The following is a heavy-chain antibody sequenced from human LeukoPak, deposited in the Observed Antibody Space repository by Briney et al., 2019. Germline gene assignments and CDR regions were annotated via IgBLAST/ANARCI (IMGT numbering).Heavy chain of an antibody. CDR2: INSDGSST. CDR1: GVTFSSYW. D-gene: IGHD2-15*01. J-gene: IGHJ4*02. V-gene: IGHV3-74*01. CDR3: ATSTYCSGGSCYSRTFQY. Sequence: GGSLRLSCAASGVTFSSYWMHWVRQAPGKGLVWVSRINSDGSSTNYAYSVKRRFTISRDNAKNTLYVQMNGLRAEDTAVYYCATSTYCSGGSCYSRTFQYWGQGTPVTVSS.